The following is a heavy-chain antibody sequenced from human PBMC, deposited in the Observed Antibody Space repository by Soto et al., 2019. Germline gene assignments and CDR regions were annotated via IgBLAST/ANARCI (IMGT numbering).Heavy chain of an antibody. J-gene: IGHJ4*02. D-gene: IGHD4-17*01. CDR3: ARTTVTTIPFDY. CDR1: GGSISTYY. Sequence: SETLSLTCTVSGGSISTYYWSWIRQPPGKGLEWIGYIYYTGSTNYNPSLKSRVTISVDTSKNQFSLKLSSVTAADTAVYYCARTTVTTIPFDYWGQGILVTVSS. CDR2: IYYTGST. V-gene: IGHV4-59*01.